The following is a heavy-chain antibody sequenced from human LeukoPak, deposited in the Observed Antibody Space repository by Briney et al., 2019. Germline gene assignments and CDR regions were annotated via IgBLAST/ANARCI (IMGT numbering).Heavy chain of an antibody. CDR2: IYYSGST. J-gene: IGHJ6*03. Sequence: SETLSLTCTVSGGSISSRSYYWGWIRQPPGKGLEWIGSIYYSGSTYYNPSLQGRVTISVDTSKNQFFLKLNSVTAADTAVYYCARERETIVVVPADKYYYYYYMDVWGKGTTVTISS. V-gene: IGHV4-39*02. D-gene: IGHD2-2*01. CDR1: GGSISSRSYY. CDR3: ARERETIVVVPADKYYYYYYMDV.